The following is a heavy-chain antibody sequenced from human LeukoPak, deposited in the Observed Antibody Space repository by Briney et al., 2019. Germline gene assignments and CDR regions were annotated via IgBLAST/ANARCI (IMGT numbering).Heavy chain of an antibody. Sequence: SETLSLTCTVSGGSISSSSYYWGWIRQPPGKGLEWIGSIYYSGSTYYNPSLKSRVTISVDTSKDQFSLKLSSVTAADTAVYYCARRGEATIRYWGQGTLVTVSS. V-gene: IGHV4-39*07. CDR2: IYYSGST. J-gene: IGHJ4*02. CDR1: GGSISSSSYY. D-gene: IGHD5-12*01. CDR3: ARRGEATIRY.